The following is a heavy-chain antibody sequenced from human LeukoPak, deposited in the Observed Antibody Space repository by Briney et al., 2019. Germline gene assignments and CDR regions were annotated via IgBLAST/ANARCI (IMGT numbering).Heavy chain of an antibody. J-gene: IGHJ4*02. D-gene: IGHD3-22*01. CDR3: AKDRDSSGYYYFDY. CDR1: GFTFSSYA. V-gene: IGHV3-23*01. Sequence: GGSLRLSRAASGFTFSSYAMSWVRQAPGMGLEWVSAISGSGGSTYYADSVKGRFTISRDNSKNTLYLQMNSLRAEDTAVYYCAKDRDSSGYYYFDYWGQGTLVTVSS. CDR2: ISGSGGST.